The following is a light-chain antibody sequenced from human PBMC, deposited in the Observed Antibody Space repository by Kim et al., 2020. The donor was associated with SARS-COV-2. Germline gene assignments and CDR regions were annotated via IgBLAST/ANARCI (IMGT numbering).Light chain of an antibody. V-gene: IGLV3-1*01. Sequence: SVSPGQTASITCSGDKLGDKYACWYQQKQGQSPLLVIYQDSKRPSGIPERFSGSNSGNTATLTISGTQAMDEADYYCQAWDSSTVVFRGGTQLTVL. CDR2: QDS. CDR1: KLGDKY. CDR3: QAWDSSTVV. J-gene: IGLJ2*01.